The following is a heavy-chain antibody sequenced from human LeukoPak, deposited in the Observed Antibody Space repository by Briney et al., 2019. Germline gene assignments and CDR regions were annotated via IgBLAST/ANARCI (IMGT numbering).Heavy chain of an antibody. CDR2: IYHSGST. CDR3: ASHSRDSDY. D-gene: IGHD5-24*01. J-gene: IGHJ4*02. Sequence: SETLSLTCTVSGGSISSGGYYWSWIRQPPGKGLEWIGYIYHSGSTYYNPSLKSRVTISVDRSKNQFSLKLSSVTAADTAVYYCASHSRDSDYWGQGTLVTVSS. V-gene: IGHV4-30-2*01. CDR1: GGSISSGGYY.